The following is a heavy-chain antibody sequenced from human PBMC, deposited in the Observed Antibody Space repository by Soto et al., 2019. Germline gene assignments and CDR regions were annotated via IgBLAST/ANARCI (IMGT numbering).Heavy chain of an antibody. D-gene: IGHD1-20*01. CDR3: VGEGNNWNDFDY. CDR2: IKRDGSET. Sequence: GGSLRLSCAAPTFIFSTYWMTWVRQAPGKGLEWVANIKRDGSETHYADSVKGRFTISRDNAKNSLYLQMNSLRVEDTAVYYCVGEGNNWNDFDYWGQGTLVTVSS. V-gene: IGHV3-7*01. CDR1: TFIFSTYW. J-gene: IGHJ4*02.